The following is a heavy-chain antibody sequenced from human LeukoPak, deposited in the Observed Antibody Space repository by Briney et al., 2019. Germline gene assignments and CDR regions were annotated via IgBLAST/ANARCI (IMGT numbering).Heavy chain of an antibody. V-gene: IGHV3-23*01. CDR1: GFTFSNYA. D-gene: IGHD3-22*01. Sequence: GGSLRLSCAASGFTFSNYAMSWVRQAPGKGLEWVSLISGGGGSTYYADSVKGRFTISRDNSKNTLYLQMNSLRAEDTAVYYCAKVVYYYDSSGYYYVSWGQGTLVTVSS. CDR2: ISGGGGST. CDR3: AKVVYYYDSSGYYYVS. J-gene: IGHJ4*02.